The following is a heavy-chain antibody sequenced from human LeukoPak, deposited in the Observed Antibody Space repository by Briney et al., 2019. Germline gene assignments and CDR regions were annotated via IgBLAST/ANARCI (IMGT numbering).Heavy chain of an antibody. Sequence: EASVKVSCKASGYTFTSYGIGWVRQAPGQGLEWMGWISAYNGNTNYAQKLQGRVTMTTDTSTSTAYMELRSLRSDDTAVYYCARSSGTTYYYYYYMDVWGKGTTVTVSS. J-gene: IGHJ6*03. D-gene: IGHD6-19*01. CDR3: ARSSGTTYYYYYYMDV. CDR1: GYTFTSYG. V-gene: IGHV1-18*01. CDR2: ISAYNGNT.